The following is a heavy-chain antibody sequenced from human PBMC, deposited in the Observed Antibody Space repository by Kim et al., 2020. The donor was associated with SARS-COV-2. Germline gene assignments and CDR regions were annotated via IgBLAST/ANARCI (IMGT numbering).Heavy chain of an antibody. V-gene: IGHV3-15*01. CDR3: TTRSVYGDYGVDY. CDR2: IKSKTDGGTT. J-gene: IGHJ4*02. Sequence: GGSLRLSCAASGFTFSNAWMSWVRQAPGKGLEWVGRIKSKTDGGTTDYAAPVKGRFTISRDDSKNTLYLQMNSLKTEDTAVYYCTTRSVYGDYGVDYWGQGTLVTVSS. D-gene: IGHD4-17*01. CDR1: GFTFSNAW.